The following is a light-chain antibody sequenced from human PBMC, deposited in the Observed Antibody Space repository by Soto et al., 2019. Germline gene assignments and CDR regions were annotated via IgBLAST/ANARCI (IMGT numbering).Light chain of an antibody. J-gene: IGKJ1*01. CDR3: HQHGGSPET. V-gene: IGKV3-20*01. Sequence: EIVLTQSPGTLSLSPGERATLSCRASQSFHTNYLAWYQQRPGQAPRLLIYAASRRASGIPDRFSGSGSGTEFILTISGLEPEDSGIYHCHQHGGSPETFGQGTKVEIK. CDR2: AAS. CDR1: QSFHTNY.